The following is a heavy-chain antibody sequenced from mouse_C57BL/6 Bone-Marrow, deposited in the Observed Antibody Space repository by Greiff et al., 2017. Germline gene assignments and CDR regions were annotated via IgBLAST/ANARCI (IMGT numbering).Heavy chain of an antibody. D-gene: IGHD1-1*01. Sequence: EVHLVESGGGLVQPGGSLKLSCAASGFTFSDYYMYWVRQTPEKRLEWVAYISNGGGSTYYPDTVKGRFTISRDNAKNTLYLQMSRLKSEDTAMYYCASLYYYGSSSLFDYWGQGTTLTVSS. CDR3: ASLYYYGSSSLFDY. J-gene: IGHJ2*01. V-gene: IGHV5-12*01. CDR1: GFTFSDYY. CDR2: ISNGGGST.